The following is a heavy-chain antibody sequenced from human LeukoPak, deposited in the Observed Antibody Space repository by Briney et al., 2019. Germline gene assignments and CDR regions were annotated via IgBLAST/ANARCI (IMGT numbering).Heavy chain of an antibody. CDR3: AGYGFLIPFDY. V-gene: IGHV4-39*07. Sequence: SESLSLTCTVSGGSISSSSYYWSWIRQPPGKGLEWIGEVNHSGSTNYNPSLKSRVTISIDTSKNQFSLKLRSVTAADTAVYYCAGYGFLIPFDYWGQGTLVTVSS. CDR2: VNHSGST. CDR1: GGSISSSSYY. D-gene: IGHD5-18*01. J-gene: IGHJ4*02.